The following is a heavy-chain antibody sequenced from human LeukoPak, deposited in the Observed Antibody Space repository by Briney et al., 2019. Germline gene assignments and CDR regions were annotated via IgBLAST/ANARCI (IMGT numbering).Heavy chain of an antibody. J-gene: IGHJ4*02. V-gene: IGHV4-34*01. CDR1: GGSFSGYY. Sequence: PSETLSLTCAVYGGSFSGYYWSWIRQPPGKGLEWIGEINHSGSTNYNPSLKSRVTISVDTSKNQFSLKLSSVTAADTAVYYCAREAVLLWFGELGKFDYWGQGTLVTVSS. D-gene: IGHD3-10*01. CDR3: AREAVLLWFGELGKFDY. CDR2: INHSGST.